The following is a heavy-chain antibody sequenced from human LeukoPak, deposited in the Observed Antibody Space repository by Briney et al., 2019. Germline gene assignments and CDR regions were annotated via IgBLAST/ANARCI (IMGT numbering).Heavy chain of an antibody. D-gene: IGHD6-13*01. V-gene: IGHV3-7*01. CDR2: IKQDGSEK. J-gene: IGHJ4*02. CDR1: GFSVSGYW. Sequence: GGSLRLSCAVSGFSVSGYWMTWVRQAPGKGLEWVANIKQDGSEKNYVDSVEGRFSISRDNAENSLCLQMNSLRVEDTAVHYCAREWQGGIAAAGTRIEGDYWGQGTLVAVSS. CDR3: AREWQGGIAAAGTRIEGDY.